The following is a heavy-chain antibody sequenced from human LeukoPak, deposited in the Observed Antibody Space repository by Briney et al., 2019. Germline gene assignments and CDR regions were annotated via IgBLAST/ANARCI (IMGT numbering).Heavy chain of an antibody. Sequence: GGSLRLSCAASGFTFSSYGMHWVRQAPGKGLEWVAFIRYDGSNKYYADSVKGRFTISRDNSKNTLYLQMNSLRAEDTAVYYCARDGGFYGDYPVFFDYWGQGTLVTVSS. CDR2: IRYDGSNK. D-gene: IGHD4-17*01. CDR1: GFTFSSYG. CDR3: ARDGGFYGDYPVFFDY. V-gene: IGHV3-30*02. J-gene: IGHJ4*02.